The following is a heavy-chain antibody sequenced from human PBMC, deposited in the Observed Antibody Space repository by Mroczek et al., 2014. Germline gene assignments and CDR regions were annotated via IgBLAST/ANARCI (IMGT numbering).Heavy chain of an antibody. Sequence: EVQLVESGGALVQPGGSLRLSCAASGLSVSSNYMAWVRQAPGKGLEWVSLIYSGGNTYYADSVKGRFTISRDDSKNTLYLQMNSLRLNDTAVYYCARDLMPGSTWFGSFDYWGQGTLVTVS. D-gene: IGHD6-13*01. CDR2: IYSGGNT. CDR3: ARDLMPGSTWFGSFDY. CDR1: GLSVSSNY. V-gene: IGHV3-66*02. J-gene: IGHJ4*02.